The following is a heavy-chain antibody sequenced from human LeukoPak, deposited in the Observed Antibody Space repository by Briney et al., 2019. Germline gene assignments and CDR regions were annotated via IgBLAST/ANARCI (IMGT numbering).Heavy chain of an antibody. J-gene: IGHJ4*02. CDR1: GGSFSGYY. CDR3: ARTSVLAGIGH. CDR2: INHSGST. D-gene: IGHD2/OR15-2a*01. Sequence: SETLSLTCAVYGGSFSGYYWSWIRQPPGKGLEWIGEINHSGSTNYNPSLKSRVTISVDTSKNQFSLKLSSVTAADTAVYYCARTSVLAGIGHWGQGTLVTVSS. V-gene: IGHV4-34*01.